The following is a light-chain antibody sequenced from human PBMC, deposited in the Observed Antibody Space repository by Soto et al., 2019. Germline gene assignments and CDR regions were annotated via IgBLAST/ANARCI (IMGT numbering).Light chain of an antibody. J-gene: IGLJ3*02. Sequence: QSALTQPASVSGSPGQSITISCTGTSSDVGGYNYLSWYQQHPGKAXRVMIXXVXXXXSXVSXRFSGSKSXXXXXLTISGRQAEDEADYFCSSYTTSGTPVFGGGTKVTVL. CDR3: SSYTTSGTPV. CDR1: SSDVGGYNY. V-gene: IGLV2-14*01. CDR2: XVX.